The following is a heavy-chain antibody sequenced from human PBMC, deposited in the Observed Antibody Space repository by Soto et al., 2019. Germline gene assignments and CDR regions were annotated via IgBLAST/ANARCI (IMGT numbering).Heavy chain of an antibody. V-gene: IGHV4-4*07. Sequence: SETLSLTCTVSGGSITVYYLNWIRQPAGKGLEWIGHIYTSGTTNYNPSFKSRVTMSLDTSQNQFSLRLTSVTAADTAVYYCARAAYRYGPFDYWGQGTLVTVSS. D-gene: IGHD5-18*01. CDR1: GGSITVYY. CDR2: IYTSGTT. CDR3: ARAAYRYGPFDY. J-gene: IGHJ4*02.